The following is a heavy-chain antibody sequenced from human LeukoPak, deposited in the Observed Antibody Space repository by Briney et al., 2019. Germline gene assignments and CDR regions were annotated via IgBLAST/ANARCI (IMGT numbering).Heavy chain of an antibody. CDR3: ARVITIFGVVSQDY. CDR2: ISAYNGNT. CDR1: GYTFTSYG. J-gene: IGHJ4*02. V-gene: IGHV1-18*01. Sequence: ASVKVSCKASGYTFTSYGISWVRQAPGQGLEWMGWISAYNGNTNYAQKLQGRVTMTTDTSTSTAYMELRSLRSDDTAVYYCARVITIFGVVSQDYWGQGTLVTVSS. D-gene: IGHD3-3*01.